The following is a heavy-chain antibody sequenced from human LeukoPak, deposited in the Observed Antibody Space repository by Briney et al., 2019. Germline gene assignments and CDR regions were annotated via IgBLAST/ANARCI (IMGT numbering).Heavy chain of an antibody. V-gene: IGHV4-59*01. CDR1: GDSISNYY. D-gene: IGHD4-17*01. CDR2: IYYSGNT. J-gene: IGHJ6*03. Sequence: SETLSLTCTVYGDSISNYYWSWIRQPPGKGLEWIGYIYYSGNTNYNPSLKSRVTISVDTSKNQFSLKVTSVTAADTAVYYCARVADGDYDGGLDYYYYMDVWGKGTTVTVSS. CDR3: ARVADGDYDGGLDYYYYMDV.